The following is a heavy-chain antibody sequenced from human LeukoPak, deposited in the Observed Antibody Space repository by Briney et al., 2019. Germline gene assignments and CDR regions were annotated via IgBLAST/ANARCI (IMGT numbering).Heavy chain of an antibody. J-gene: IGHJ6*02. CDR2: VYYTGRT. V-gene: IGHV4-31*03. Sequence: SQTLSLTCTVSGGSVTSGGYYWSWIRQHPEKGLEWIGYVYYTGRTYYNPSLKSRVTISSDTSKNQFSLKVSSVTAADTAVYYCARISAGRYGMDVWGQGTTVTVSS. D-gene: IGHD6-6*01. CDR1: GGSVTSGGYY. CDR3: ARISAGRYGMDV.